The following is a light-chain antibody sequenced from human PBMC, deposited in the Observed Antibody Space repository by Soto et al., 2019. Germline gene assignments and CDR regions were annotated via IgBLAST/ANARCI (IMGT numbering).Light chain of an antibody. V-gene: IGKV1-5*03. CDR2: KAS. CDR3: QHFNSYPWT. CDR1: QSISSW. J-gene: IGKJ1*01. Sequence: DIQMTQSPSTLSASVGDRVTITCRASQSISSWLAWYQQKPGKAPKLLINKASSLESGVPSRFSGSGSGTEFTLTISSLQPDDCATYYCQHFNSYPWTFGQGTKVEIK.